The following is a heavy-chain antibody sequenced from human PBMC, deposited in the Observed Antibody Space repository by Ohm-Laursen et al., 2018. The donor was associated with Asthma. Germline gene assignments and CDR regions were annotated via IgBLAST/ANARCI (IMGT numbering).Heavy chain of an antibody. Sequence: SLRLSCAAFGFTFSSYSMNWVRQAPGKGLEWVSSISSSSSYIYYADSVNGRFTVSRDDSKNTLYLQMNSLRPDDTAVYYCARDVMEWYLPAFDFWGQGTLVTVSS. J-gene: IGHJ4*02. D-gene: IGHD3-3*01. V-gene: IGHV3-21*01. CDR1: GFTFSSYS. CDR3: ARDVMEWYLPAFDF. CDR2: ISSSSSYI.